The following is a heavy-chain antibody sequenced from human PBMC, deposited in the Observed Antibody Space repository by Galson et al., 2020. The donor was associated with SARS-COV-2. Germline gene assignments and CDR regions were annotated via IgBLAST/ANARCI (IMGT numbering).Heavy chain of an antibody. J-gene: IGHJ4*02. V-gene: IGHV1-69*04. Sequence: ASVKVSCKASGGTFSSYTISWVRQAPGQGLEWMGRIIPILGIANYAQKFQGRVTITADKSTSTAYMELSSLRSEDTAVYYCARDLMLVCSGGSCSPYWGQGTLVTVSS. CDR3: ARDLMLVCSGGSCSPY. CDR2: IIPILGIA. CDR1: GGTFSSYT. D-gene: IGHD2-15*01.